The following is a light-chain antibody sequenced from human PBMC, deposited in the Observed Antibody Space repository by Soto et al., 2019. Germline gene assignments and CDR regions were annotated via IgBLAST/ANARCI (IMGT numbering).Light chain of an antibody. V-gene: IGKV3-20*01. J-gene: IGKJ1*01. CDR2: GAS. CDR1: QSVKSSY. Sequence: EIVLTQSPGTLSLSPGERATLPCRASQSVKSSYLAWYQHKPGQAPRLLIYGASIRATGIPDRFSGSGSGTDFTLTISRLEPEDFALYYCQQYHTSPLTFGQGTKVDIK. CDR3: QQYHTSPLT.